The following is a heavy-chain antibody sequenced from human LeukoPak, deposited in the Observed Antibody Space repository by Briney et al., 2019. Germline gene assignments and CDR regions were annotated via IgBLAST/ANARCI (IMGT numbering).Heavy chain of an antibody. J-gene: IGHJ6*02. CDR1: GFTFSSYG. CDR2: ISGSGDST. V-gene: IGHV3-23*01. Sequence: GGSLRLSCAASGFTFSSYGMSWVRQAPGKGLEWVSVISGSGDSTYYADSVKGRFTISRDNSKNTLYLQVNSLRAEDTAVYYCAGHRIILVRGVIVGPNHYGMDVWGQGTTVTVSS. D-gene: IGHD3-10*01. CDR3: AGHRIILVRGVIVGPNHYGMDV.